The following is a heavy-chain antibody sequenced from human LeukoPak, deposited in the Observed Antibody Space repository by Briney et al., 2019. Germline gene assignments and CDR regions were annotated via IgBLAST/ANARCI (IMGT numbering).Heavy chain of an antibody. J-gene: IGHJ4*02. CDR1: GGSISSGDYY. CDR3: ARENKPLSGSYNY. Sequence: SQTLSLTCTVSGGSISSGDYYWSWIRQPPEKGLEWIGYIYYSGSTYYNPSLKSRVTISVDTSKNQFSLKLSSVTAADTAVYYCARENKPLSGSYNYWGQGTLVTVSS. CDR2: IYYSGST. V-gene: IGHV4-30-4*08. D-gene: IGHD1-26*01.